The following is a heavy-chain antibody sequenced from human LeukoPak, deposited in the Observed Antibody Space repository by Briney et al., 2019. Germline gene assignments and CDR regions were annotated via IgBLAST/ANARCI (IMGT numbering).Heavy chain of an antibody. D-gene: IGHD3-22*01. Sequence: WESLKISWKGSGYSFTSYWIGWGRQMPGKGLEWMGIIYPCDSDTRYSPSFQGQVTISAAKSISTAYLQWRSLKDSDTAMYHCARRAYYYDSSGYSMAENFDYWGQGTMVTVSS. CDR2: IYPCDSDT. CDR1: GYSFTSYW. V-gene: IGHV5-51*01. CDR3: ARRAYYYDSSGYSMAENFDY. J-gene: IGHJ4*02.